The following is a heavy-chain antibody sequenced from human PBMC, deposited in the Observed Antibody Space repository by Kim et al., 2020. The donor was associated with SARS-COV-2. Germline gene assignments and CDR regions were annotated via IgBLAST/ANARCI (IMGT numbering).Heavy chain of an antibody. J-gene: IGHJ4*02. CDR2: ISYDGKNK. CDR3: AKEDAVAVAGGFDC. D-gene: IGHD6-19*01. V-gene: IGHV3-30*18. Sequence: GGSLRLSCAVSGFTFSSYGMHWVRQAPGKGLEWVAVISYDGKNKYYGEAVKGQFTISRDNSKNTLDLQIHSLRVEDTAVYYCAKEDAVAVAGGFDCWGQGTLVTVS. CDR1: GFTFSSYG.